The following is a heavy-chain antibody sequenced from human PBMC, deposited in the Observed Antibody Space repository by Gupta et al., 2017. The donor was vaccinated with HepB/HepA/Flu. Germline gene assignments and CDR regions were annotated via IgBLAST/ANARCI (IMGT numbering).Heavy chain of an antibody. D-gene: IGHD6-25*01. J-gene: IGHJ4*02. Sequence: EVQLVESGGGLVKPGGSLGHSCSASGFPFSSYTMNWVRQAPGKGLELVSSISSSSSYIYYADSVKGRFTISRDNAKNSLFLQMNSLRAEDTAVYYCARDEGAARPYYFDCWGQGTLVTVSS. CDR1: GFPFSSYT. CDR2: ISSSSSYI. V-gene: IGHV3-21*01. CDR3: ARDEGAARPYYFDC.